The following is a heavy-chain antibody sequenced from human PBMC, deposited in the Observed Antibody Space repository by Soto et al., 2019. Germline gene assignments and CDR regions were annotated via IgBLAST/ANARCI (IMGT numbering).Heavy chain of an antibody. CDR1: GYTFTSHG. Sequence: QDQLVQSGGEVKKPGASVKVSCKTSGYTFTSHGISWVRQAPGQGLEWMGWISTYNGKTYYAQKFQGRITMTADTRTSTAYIEVRSLRSDDTAIYYCARLLTEGVTYREDAFDIWGQGTKVTVSS. CDR2: ISTYNGKT. V-gene: IGHV1-18*01. D-gene: IGHD3-9*01. CDR3: ARLLTEGVTYREDAFDI. J-gene: IGHJ3*02.